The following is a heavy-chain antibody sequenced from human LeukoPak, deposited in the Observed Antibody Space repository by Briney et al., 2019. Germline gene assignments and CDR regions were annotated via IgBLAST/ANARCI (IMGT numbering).Heavy chain of an antibody. V-gene: IGHV4-61*02. D-gene: IGHD3-3*01. J-gene: IGHJ4*02. CDR1: GGSISRGSYY. CDR2: IYTSGST. CDR3: ARGSTWSGYYRYYFDY. Sequence: PSETLSLTCTVSGGSISRGSYYWSWIRQPAGKGLEWIGRIYTSGSTNYNPSLKSRVTISVDTSKNQFSLKLSSVTAADTAVYYCARGSTWSGYYRYYFDYWGQGTLVTVSS.